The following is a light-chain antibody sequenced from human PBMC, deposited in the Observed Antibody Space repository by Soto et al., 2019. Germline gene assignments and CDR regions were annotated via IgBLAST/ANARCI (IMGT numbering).Light chain of an antibody. V-gene: IGKV3-15*01. J-gene: IGKJ1*01. CDR3: HQCDSSPWT. Sequence: GRTQYQDTLSVSPGERATLSCRASQSVSSDLAWYQQKPGQAPRLLIYGASTRATGIPARFSGSGSGTDFTLTISRLEPEDFAVFYCHQCDSSPWTFGQGSKV. CDR1: QSVSSD. CDR2: GAS.